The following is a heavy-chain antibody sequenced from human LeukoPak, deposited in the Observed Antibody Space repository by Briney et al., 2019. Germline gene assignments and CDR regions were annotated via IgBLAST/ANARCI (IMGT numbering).Heavy chain of an antibody. Sequence: GGSLRLSCAASGFSVSSKYMSWVRQAPGKGLEWVSVLYSGGTTYYADSVKGRFTISRDNAKNSLYLQMNSLRAEDTAVYYCARGGGSCDYWGQGTLVTVSS. J-gene: IGHJ4*02. CDR1: GFSVSSKY. D-gene: IGHD2-15*01. CDR2: LYSGGTT. CDR3: ARGGGSCDY. V-gene: IGHV3-53*01.